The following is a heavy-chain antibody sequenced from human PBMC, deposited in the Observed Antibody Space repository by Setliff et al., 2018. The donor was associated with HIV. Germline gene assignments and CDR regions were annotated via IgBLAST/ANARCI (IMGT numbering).Heavy chain of an antibody. CDR3: ARGGSRGSWYWDY. Sequence: PSETLSLTCTVSGGFISTGSYSWSWIRQPPGKGLEWIGYIYHSGNTYYNPSLKSRVSISVDRSKNHFSLRLSSVTAADTAVYYCARGGSRGSWYWDYWGQGTLVTSPQ. CDR2: IYHSGNT. CDR1: GGFISTGSYS. V-gene: IGHV4-30-2*01. D-gene: IGHD6-13*01. J-gene: IGHJ4*02.